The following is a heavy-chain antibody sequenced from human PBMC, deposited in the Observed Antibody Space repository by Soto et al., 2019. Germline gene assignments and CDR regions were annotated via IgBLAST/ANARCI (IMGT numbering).Heavy chain of an antibody. Sequence: EVQLLESGGGLVQPGESLRLSCAASEFTFSTYAMSWVRQAPGKGLEWVSTIGGSGSTYYADSVKGRFTVSRDNSKNTVYLKMNSLRAEDTAVYYCAKRAITTLKYFDYWGQGALVTVSA. CDR3: AKRAITTLKYFDY. J-gene: IGHJ4*02. CDR2: IGGSGST. V-gene: IGHV3-23*01. D-gene: IGHD6-6*01. CDR1: EFTFSTYA.